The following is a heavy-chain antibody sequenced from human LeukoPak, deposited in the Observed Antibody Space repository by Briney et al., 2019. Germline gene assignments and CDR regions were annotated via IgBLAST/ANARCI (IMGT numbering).Heavy chain of an antibody. V-gene: IGHV1-3*01. CDR2: INAGNGNT. J-gene: IGHJ4*02. CDR1: GYTFTSYA. D-gene: IGHD4-17*01. Sequence: APVKVSCKASGYTFTSYAMHWVRQAPGQRLEWMGWINAGNGNTKYSQKFQGRVTITRDTSASTAYMELSSLRSEDTAVYYCARVDYGDSYFDYWGQGTLVTVSS. CDR3: ARVDYGDSYFDY.